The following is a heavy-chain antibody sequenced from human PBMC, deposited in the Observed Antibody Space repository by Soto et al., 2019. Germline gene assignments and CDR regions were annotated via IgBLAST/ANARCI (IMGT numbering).Heavy chain of an antibody. CDR2: IRSKSNNYAT. Sequence: PGGSLRLSCAASGFTLIGSAVYWVRQASWKGLEWVGRIRSKSNNYATAYGASVKGRFSISRDDLKNTAYLQMNSLKTEDTAVYYCTSTKTYYDILTGYYGQLGMDVWGQGTTVTVS. J-gene: IGHJ6*02. CDR1: GFTLIGSA. V-gene: IGHV3-73*01. CDR3: TSTKTYYDILTGYYGQLGMDV. D-gene: IGHD3-9*01.